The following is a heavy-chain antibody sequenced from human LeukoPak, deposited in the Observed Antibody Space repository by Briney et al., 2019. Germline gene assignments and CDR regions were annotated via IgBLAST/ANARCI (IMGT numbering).Heavy chain of an antibody. CDR1: GFTFTTYW. Sequence: GGSLRLSCAASGFTFTTYWMTWVRQAPGKGLEWVATIKEDGSEKYYVDSVKGRFTIPRDNAKNSLYLQMTSLRAEDTAVYYCARARFNDYWGQGTLVTVSS. J-gene: IGHJ4*02. CDR3: ARARFNDY. CDR2: IKEDGSEK. V-gene: IGHV3-7*04. D-gene: IGHD3-10*01.